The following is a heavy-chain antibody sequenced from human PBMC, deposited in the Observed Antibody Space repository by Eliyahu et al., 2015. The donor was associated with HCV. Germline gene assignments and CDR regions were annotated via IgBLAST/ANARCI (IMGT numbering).Heavy chain of an antibody. CDR3: ARAEETPLEAPDF. J-gene: IGHJ4*02. V-gene: IGHV4-61*02. D-gene: IGHD1-1*01. CDR1: GDXLRSGSYY. Sequence: QVKLQESGPGLVKSSQTLSLTCTVSGDXLRSGSYYWTLXRQSAGKGLEWIGRIHSSGTPKYNPSLNSRVIISIDTSKSEFSLKLTSVTAADTAVYYCARAEETPLEAPDFWGQGTQVTVSS. CDR2: IHSSGTP.